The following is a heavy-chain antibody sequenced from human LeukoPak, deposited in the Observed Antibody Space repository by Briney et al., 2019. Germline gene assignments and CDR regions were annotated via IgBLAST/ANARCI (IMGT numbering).Heavy chain of an antibody. D-gene: IGHD3-9*01. J-gene: IGHJ3*02. CDR1: GGSISSSSYY. CDR2: IYYSGST. Sequence: PSETLSLTCTVSGGSISSSSYYWGWIRQPPGKGLEWIGSIYYSGSTYYNPSLKSRVTISVDTSKNQFSLKLSSATAADTAVYYCARRGTNYDILTGYYPDAFDIWGQGTMVTVSS. V-gene: IGHV4-39*01. CDR3: ARRGTNYDILTGYYPDAFDI.